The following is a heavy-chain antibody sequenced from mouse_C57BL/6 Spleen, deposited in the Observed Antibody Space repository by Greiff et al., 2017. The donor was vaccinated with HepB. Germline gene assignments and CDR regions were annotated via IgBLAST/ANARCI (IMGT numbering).Heavy chain of an antibody. V-gene: IGHV1-52*01. CDR2: IDPSDSET. D-gene: IGHD1-1*01. CDR1: GYTFTSYW. J-gene: IGHJ1*03. CDR3: ARLTHYYGSTYWYFDV. Sequence: QVQLQQPGAELVRPGSSVKLSCKASGYTFTSYWMHWVKQRPIQGLEWIGNIDPSDSETHYNQKFKDKATLTVDKSSSTAYMQLSSLTSEDSAVYYCARLTHYYGSTYWYFDVWGTGTTVTVSS.